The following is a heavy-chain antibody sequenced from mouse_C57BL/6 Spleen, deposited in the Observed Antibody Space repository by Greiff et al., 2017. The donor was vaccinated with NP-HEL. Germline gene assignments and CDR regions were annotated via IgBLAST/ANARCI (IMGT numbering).Heavy chain of an antibody. V-gene: IGHV1-15*01. J-gene: IGHJ3*01. CDR3: ISYGSETWFAY. Sequence: QVQLQQSGAELVRPGASVTLSCKASGYTFTDYEMHWVKQTPVHGLEWIGAIDPETGGTAYNQKFKGKAILTADKSSSTAYMELRSLTSEDSAVYYCISYGSETWFAYWGRGTLVTVSA. CDR2: IDPETGGT. CDR1: GYTFTDYE. D-gene: IGHD1-1*01.